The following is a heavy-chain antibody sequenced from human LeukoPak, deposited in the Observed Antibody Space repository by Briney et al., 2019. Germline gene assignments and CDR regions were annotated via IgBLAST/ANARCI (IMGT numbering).Heavy chain of an antibody. D-gene: IGHD6-13*01. V-gene: IGHV3-7*03. CDR2: IRQDGDTK. J-gene: IGHJ4*02. Sequence: GESLRLSCAASGFPFNDYWMTWVRQAPGKGLEWVANIRQDGDTKYYVDSVKGRFTISRDNAMNSLYLQMNSLRAEDTAIYYCARSLPYGTTWYGRSDFWGQGTLVTVSS. CDR3: ARSLPYGTTWYGRSDF. CDR1: GFPFNDYW.